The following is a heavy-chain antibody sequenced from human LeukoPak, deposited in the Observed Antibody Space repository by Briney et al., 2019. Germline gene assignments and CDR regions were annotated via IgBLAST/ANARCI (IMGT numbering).Heavy chain of an antibody. CDR3: VRALWRAGCTQY. V-gene: IGHV4-59*01. D-gene: IGHD6-13*01. Sequence: PSETLSLTRTVSGGSLGDYYWCWIREPPRKGMEWIGYLYYSRNNNYSPSLKSRVTISADTSKNEVYLKLRSVTAADTAIYYCVRALWRAGCTQYWGQGTQAIVSS. J-gene: IGHJ4*02. CDR2: LYYSRNN. CDR1: GGSLGDYY.